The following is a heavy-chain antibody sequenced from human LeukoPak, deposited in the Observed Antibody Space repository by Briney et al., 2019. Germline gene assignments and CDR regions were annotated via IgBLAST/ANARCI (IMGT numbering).Heavy chain of an antibody. Sequence: SEALSLTCTVSGYSISSGYYWGWIRQPPGKGLECIGNIYHSGSTYYNASLKSRVTISVDTSKNQFSLKLSSVTAADTAVFYCASQPIYCSGEKCYASYMDVWGKGTTVTISS. J-gene: IGHJ6*03. CDR3: ASQPIYCSGEKCYASYMDV. V-gene: IGHV4-38-2*02. CDR1: GYSISSGYY. D-gene: IGHD2-15*01. CDR2: IYHSGST.